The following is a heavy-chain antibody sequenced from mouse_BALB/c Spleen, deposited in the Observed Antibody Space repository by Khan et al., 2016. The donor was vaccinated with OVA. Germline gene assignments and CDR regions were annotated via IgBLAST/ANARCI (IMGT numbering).Heavy chain of an antibody. CDR2: INTYTGEP. D-gene: IGHD3-3*01. V-gene: IGHV9-3-1*01. CDR1: GYTFTNYG. Sequence: QIQLVQSGPELKKPGETVKISCKASGYTFTNYGMNWVKQAPGKGLKWMGWINTYTGEPTYADDFKGRFAFSLETSTTTAYLQINNLKNEYTATYFCARGGRRAMDYWGQGTSVTVSS. CDR3: ARGGRRAMDY. J-gene: IGHJ4*01.